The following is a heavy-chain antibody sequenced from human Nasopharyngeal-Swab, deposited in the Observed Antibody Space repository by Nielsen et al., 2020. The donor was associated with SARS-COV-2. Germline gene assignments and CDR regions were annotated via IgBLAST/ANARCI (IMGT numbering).Heavy chain of an antibody. D-gene: IGHD3-3*01. Sequence: WIRQPPGKGLEWVSAISGSGGSTYYADSVKGRFTISRDNSKNTLYLQMNSLRAEDTAVYYCAKDIARGGYYVDYWGQGTLATVSS. J-gene: IGHJ4*02. CDR3: AKDIARGGYYVDY. V-gene: IGHV3-23*01. CDR2: ISGSGGST.